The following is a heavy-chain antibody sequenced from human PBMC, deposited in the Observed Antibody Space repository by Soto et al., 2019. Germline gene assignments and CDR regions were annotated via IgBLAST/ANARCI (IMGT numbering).Heavy chain of an antibody. V-gene: IGHV3-21*04. J-gene: IGHJ6*02. D-gene: IGHD3-3*01. Sequence: GGSLRLSCAASGFTFSNYAMTWVRQAPGKGLEWVSAISSGSTIYYADSVKGRFTISRDNAKNSLYLQMNSLRAEDTAVYYCARVKKLRFLEWLPMGMDVWGQGTTVTVSS. CDR1: GFTFSNYA. CDR2: ISSGSTI. CDR3: ARVKKLRFLEWLPMGMDV.